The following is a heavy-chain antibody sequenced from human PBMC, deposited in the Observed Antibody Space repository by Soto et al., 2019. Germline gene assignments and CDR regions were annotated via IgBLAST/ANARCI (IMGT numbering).Heavy chain of an antibody. D-gene: IGHD1-1*01. V-gene: IGHV3-30-3*01. CDR1: GFSFSSHA. CDR3: ARGSTRCAAEYFHH. Sequence: QVQLVESGGGVVQPGRSLRLSCAASGFSFSSHAMHWVRQAPGKGLDWVAVISYDGYNQYYADSVKGRFTISRDNSKNTLYLQMDSLRPEDTALYYCARGSTRCAAEYFHHWGQGTLVTVSS. J-gene: IGHJ1*01. CDR2: ISYDGYNQ.